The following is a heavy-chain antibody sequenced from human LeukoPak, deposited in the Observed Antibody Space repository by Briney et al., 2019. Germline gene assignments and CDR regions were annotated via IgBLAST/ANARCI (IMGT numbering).Heavy chain of an antibody. CDR1: GFTFSSYS. J-gene: IGHJ6*03. Sequence: GGSLRLSCAASGFTFSSYSMNWGRQAPGMGLEWVSSISSSSSYIYYADSVKGRFTISRDNAKNSLYLQMNSLRAEDTAVYYCARSRITMVRGVHPYYYYYMDVWGKGTTVTVSS. D-gene: IGHD3-10*01. CDR3: ARSRITMVRGVHPYYYYYMDV. V-gene: IGHV3-21*01. CDR2: ISSSSSYI.